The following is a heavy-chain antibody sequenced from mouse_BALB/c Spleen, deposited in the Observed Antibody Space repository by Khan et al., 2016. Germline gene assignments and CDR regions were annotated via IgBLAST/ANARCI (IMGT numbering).Heavy chain of an antibody. D-gene: IGHD2-2*01. CDR3: ARSPYGYDVGFAY. Sequence: VQLQQPGAELVKPGASVKLSCTASGFNIKDTYMHWVKQRPEQGLEWIGRIDPANGNTKYDPKFQGKATITADTSSNTAYLQLSSLTSEDTAVCYCARSPYGYDVGFAYWGQGTLVTVSA. V-gene: IGHV14-3*02. CDR1: GFNIKDTY. CDR2: IDPANGNT. J-gene: IGHJ3*01.